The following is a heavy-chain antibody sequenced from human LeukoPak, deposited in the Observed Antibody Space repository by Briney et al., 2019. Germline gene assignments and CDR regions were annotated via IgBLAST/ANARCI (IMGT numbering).Heavy chain of an antibody. Sequence: SETLSLTCAVYGGSFSGYYWSWIRQPPGKGLEWIGEINHSGSTNYNPSLKSRVTISVDTSKNQFSLKLRSVTAADTAVYYCAREGSSYDPGWFDPWGQGTLVTVSS. CDR2: INHSGST. CDR3: AREGSSYDPGWFDP. D-gene: IGHD6-6*01. V-gene: IGHV4-34*01. CDR1: GGSFSGYY. J-gene: IGHJ5*02.